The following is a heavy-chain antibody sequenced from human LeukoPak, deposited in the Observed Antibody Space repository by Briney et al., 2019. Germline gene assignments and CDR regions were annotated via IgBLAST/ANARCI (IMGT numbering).Heavy chain of an antibody. CDR1: GFTFSTYS. CDR3: ARVGWGEVIAVVRGALDY. Sequence: GGSLRLSCAVSGFTFSTYSMKGVRQAPGKGLEGVSSISNGGTTIYYADSVKGGFTISRDNAKNSLYLQMNSRRAQDTAGNYLARVGWGEVIAVVRGALDYWGQGTLVAVSS. J-gene: IGHJ4*02. D-gene: IGHD3-16*01. V-gene: IGHV3-48*04. CDR2: ISNGGTTI.